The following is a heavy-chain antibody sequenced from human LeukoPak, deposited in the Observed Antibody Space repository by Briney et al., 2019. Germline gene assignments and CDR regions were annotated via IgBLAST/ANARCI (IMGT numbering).Heavy chain of an antibody. CDR1: AFRFSSYG. CDR2: IRSDSSNQ. V-gene: IGHV3-30*02. CDR3: AKVPLSSSGWDREYYFDY. Sequence: GGSLRLSCAASAFRFSSYGMHWVRQAPGKGPEWVAFIRSDSSNQYYADSVKGRFTISRDNSKNTLFLEMNSLRAEDTAVYYCAKVPLSSSGWDREYYFDYWGQGTLVTVSS. D-gene: IGHD6-19*01. J-gene: IGHJ4*02.